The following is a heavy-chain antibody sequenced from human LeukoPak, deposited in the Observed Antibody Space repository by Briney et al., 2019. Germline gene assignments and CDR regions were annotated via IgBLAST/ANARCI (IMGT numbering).Heavy chain of an antibody. CDR1: GFTVSSNY. J-gene: IGHJ6*02. D-gene: IGHD1-14*01. CDR2: IYSGDNT. Sequence: GGSLRLSCAASGFTVSSNYMSWVRQAPGKGLEWVSVIYSGDNTYYADSVKGRFIISRDNSKNTLYLQMNSLRAEDTAMYYCAKDPSNPWAYGLDVWGQGTTVTVSS. CDR3: AKDPSNPWAYGLDV. V-gene: IGHV3-66*01.